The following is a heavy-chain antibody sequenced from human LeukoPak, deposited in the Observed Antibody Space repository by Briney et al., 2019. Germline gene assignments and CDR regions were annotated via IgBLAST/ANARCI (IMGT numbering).Heavy chain of an antibody. Sequence: SETLSLTCTVSGGSFNSYYWSWIRQPPGKGLEWIGYIFYSGSANYNPSLKSRVTISVDTSKNQFSLQLSSVTAADTAVYYCARVGYSSGRATYYFDYWGQGTLVTVSS. CDR3: ARVGYSSGRATYYFDY. V-gene: IGHV4-59*01. D-gene: IGHD6-19*01. CDR1: GGSFNSYY. J-gene: IGHJ4*02. CDR2: IFYSGSA.